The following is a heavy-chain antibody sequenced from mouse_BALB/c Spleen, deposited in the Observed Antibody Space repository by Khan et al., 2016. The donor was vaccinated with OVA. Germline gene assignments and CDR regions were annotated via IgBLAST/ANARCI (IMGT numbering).Heavy chain of an antibody. CDR2: INSGGYYT. CDR3: ASHVTGSFAY. D-gene: IGHD4-1*01. Sequence: EVKLVESGGDLMKPGGSLKLSCAASGFTFSTYGMSWVRQTPDKSLEWVATINSGGYYTYYPDSVQGRFTVSRNNARNTLYLQMSSLKSEDTAMYYCASHVTGSFAYWGQGTLVTVSA. V-gene: IGHV5-6*01. CDR1: GFTFSTYG. J-gene: IGHJ3*01.